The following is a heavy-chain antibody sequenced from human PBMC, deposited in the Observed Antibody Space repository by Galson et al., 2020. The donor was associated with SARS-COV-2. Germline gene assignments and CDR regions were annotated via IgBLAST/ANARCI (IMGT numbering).Heavy chain of an antibody. CDR3: VRDRGGDDYGHFDL. J-gene: IGHJ4*02. V-gene: IGHV3-53*01. CDR2: IYRGGTI. CDR1: DFTVSSNH. D-gene: IGHD5-18*01. Sequence: GGSLRLSCAATDFTVSSNHMNWVRQAPGDGLEWVSVIYRGGTIEYADSVKGRFTISRDNSRNTLYLQMDRLRAEETAVYYCVRDRGGDDYGHFDLWGQGTLVTVSS.